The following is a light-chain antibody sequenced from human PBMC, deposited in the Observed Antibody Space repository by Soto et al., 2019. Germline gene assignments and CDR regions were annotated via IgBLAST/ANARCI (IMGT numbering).Light chain of an antibody. V-gene: IGKV1-6*01. CDR3: LQHVNIPIA. CDR1: QDIRND. J-gene: IGKJ2*01. Sequence: AIQMNKSPYSLSASVGDRVTITCRASQDIRNDLGWYQQKPGKDPKLLIYAESSLQSGVASRFSGSGSGTEFILTISSLQAEDIATYYCLQHVNIPIAFGQVTKLQIK. CDR2: AES.